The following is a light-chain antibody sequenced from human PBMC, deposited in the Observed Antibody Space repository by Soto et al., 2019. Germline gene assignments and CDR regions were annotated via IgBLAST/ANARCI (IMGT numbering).Light chain of an antibody. V-gene: IGLV2-11*01. CDR2: DVS. CDR3: CSYAGSYTGV. J-gene: IGLJ2*01. Sequence: QSALTQPASVSGSPGQSVTISCTGTSSEVGGYNFVSWYQQHPGKAPKLMIYDVSKRPSGVPDRFSGSKSGNTASLTISGLQAEDEADYYCCSYAGSYTGVFGGGTKVTVL. CDR1: SSEVGGYNF.